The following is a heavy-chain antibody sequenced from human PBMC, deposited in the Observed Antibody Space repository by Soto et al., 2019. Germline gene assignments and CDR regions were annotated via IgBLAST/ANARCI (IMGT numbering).Heavy chain of an antibody. CDR3: ARLWGALSRYYYYYGMDV. CDR2: IIPIFGTA. D-gene: IGHD3-16*02. Sequence: SVKVSCKASGGTFSSYAISWVRQAPGQGLEWMGGIIPIFGTANYAQKFQGRVTITADESTSTAYMELSSLRSEDTAVYYCARLWGALSRYYYYYGMDVWGQGTTVTVS. V-gene: IGHV1-69*13. J-gene: IGHJ6*02. CDR1: GGTFSSYA.